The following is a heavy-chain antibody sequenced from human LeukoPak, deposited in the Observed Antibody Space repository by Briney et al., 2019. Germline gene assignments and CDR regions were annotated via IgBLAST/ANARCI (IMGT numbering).Heavy chain of an antibody. V-gene: IGHV3-30*18. CDR3: AKDLRPYGDQRAF. CDR2: ISYDGSDK. J-gene: IGHJ4*02. D-gene: IGHD4-17*01. Sequence: GGPLTLPCVVFGFTFNSKAMHWVRQATGKGLEWVTDISYDGSDKYYADSVKGRFAISRDNSKNTVYLQMNSLRGEDTAVYYCAKDLRPYGDQRAFWGRGSLVTVSS. CDR1: GFTFNSKA.